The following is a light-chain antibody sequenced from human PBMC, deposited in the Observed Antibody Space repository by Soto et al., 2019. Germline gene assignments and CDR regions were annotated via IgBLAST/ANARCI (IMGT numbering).Light chain of an antibody. Sequence: DIQMTQSPSSLSASVGDRVTITCRASQGIGDYLAWYQQKPGKVPKLLIYAASALQSGVPSRFSGSGYGTDFTLTISSLQPEDVATYYCQKYNSALLTFGGGTKVEIK. CDR1: QGIGDY. V-gene: IGKV1-27*01. CDR2: AAS. J-gene: IGKJ4*01. CDR3: QKYNSALLT.